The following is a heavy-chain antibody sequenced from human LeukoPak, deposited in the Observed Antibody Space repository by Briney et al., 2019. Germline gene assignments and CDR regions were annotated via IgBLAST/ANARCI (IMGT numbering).Heavy chain of an antibody. Sequence: SETLSLTCTVSGGSISSYYWSWIRQPPGKGLEWIGYIYYSGSTNYNPSLKSRDTISVDTSKNQFSLKLSSVTAADTAVYYCARAAQLWLGFDYWGQGTLVTVSS. CDR1: GGSISSYY. CDR2: IYYSGST. J-gene: IGHJ4*02. D-gene: IGHD5-18*01. CDR3: ARAAQLWLGFDY. V-gene: IGHV4-59*01.